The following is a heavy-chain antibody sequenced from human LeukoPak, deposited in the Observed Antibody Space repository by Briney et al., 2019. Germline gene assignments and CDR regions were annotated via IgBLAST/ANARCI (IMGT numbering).Heavy chain of an antibody. CDR1: GFTFSSYG. CDR3: ARDSYYYGSGSYLLFQH. CDR2: MWYDGSNK. D-gene: IGHD3-10*01. J-gene: IGHJ1*01. V-gene: IGHV3-33*01. Sequence: GGSLRLSCAASGFTFSSYGMHWVRQAPGKGLEWVAVMWYDGSNKYYADSVKGRFTISRDNSKNTLYLQMNSLRAEDTAVYYCARDSYYYGSGSYLLFQHWGQGTLVTVSS.